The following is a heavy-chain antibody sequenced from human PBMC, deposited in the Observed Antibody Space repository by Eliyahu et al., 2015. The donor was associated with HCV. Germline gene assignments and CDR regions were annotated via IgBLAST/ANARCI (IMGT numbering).Heavy chain of an antibody. J-gene: IGHJ5*02. CDR3: ASGGGGIAVAGTGGWFDP. Sequence: QVQLQESGPGLVKPSETLSLTCTVSGGSITTYXWSWIRQPPGKRLEWIGYIHYSGSTNYNPSLKSRVTMSIDTSKNQFSLTLTSVTAADTAVYYCASGGGGIAVAGTGGWFDPWGQGTLVTVSS. CDR1: GGSITTYX. V-gene: IGHV4-59*01. D-gene: IGHD6-19*01. CDR2: IHYSGST.